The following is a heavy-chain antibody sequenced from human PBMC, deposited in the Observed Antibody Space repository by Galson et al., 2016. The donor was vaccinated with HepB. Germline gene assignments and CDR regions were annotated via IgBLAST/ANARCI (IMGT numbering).Heavy chain of an antibody. CDR2: VSYDGDNT. CDR1: GFTFSTYA. Sequence: SLRLSCAASGFTFSTYAMHRVRQAPGKGLEWVAVVSYDGDNTYYADSVKGRVTISRDNSNNTVCLQMTGLSPEDTAVYYCARGWGFRESIVPFERYYGMDVWGQGTTVIVSS. D-gene: IGHD3-10*01. V-gene: IGHV3-30-3*01. CDR3: ARGWGFRESIVPFERYYGMDV. J-gene: IGHJ6*02.